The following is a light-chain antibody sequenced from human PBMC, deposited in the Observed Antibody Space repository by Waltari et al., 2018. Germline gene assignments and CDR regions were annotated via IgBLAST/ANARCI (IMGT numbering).Light chain of an antibody. V-gene: IGLV1-47*01. Sequence: QSVLTQPPSASGTPGQRVSISCSGSSSNLGRNSLYWYQQLPGAAPKLLIYRNNQRPSGVPDRFSASKYGTSASLAISGLRSEDEAVYYCAAWDESHYVFGPGTKVTVL. CDR2: RNN. CDR1: SSNLGRNS. CDR3: AAWDESHYV. J-gene: IGLJ1*01.